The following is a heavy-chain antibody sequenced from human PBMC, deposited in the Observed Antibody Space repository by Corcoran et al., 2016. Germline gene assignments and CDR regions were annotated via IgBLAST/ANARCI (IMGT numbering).Heavy chain of an antibody. Sequence: EVQLVESGGDLVQPGGSLRLSCAASGFTFSDSAIHWVRQASGKGLEWVGRIRSRPNSYATAYAASLGGRFTLSRDDSKNTAYLQMNSLKTEDTAVYYCTRGIGGYGMDVWGQGTTVTVSS. CDR3: TRGIGGYGMDV. CDR2: IRSRPNSYAT. J-gene: IGHJ6*02. V-gene: IGHV3-73*02. CDR1: GFTFSDSA. D-gene: IGHD3-16*01.